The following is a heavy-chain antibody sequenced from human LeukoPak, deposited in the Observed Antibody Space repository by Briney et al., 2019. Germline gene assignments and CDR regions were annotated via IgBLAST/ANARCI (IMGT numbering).Heavy chain of an antibody. CDR3: SRSDGLWRVDY. V-gene: IGHV3-7*01. D-gene: IGHD3-16*01. CDR1: GFTFSTYW. CDR2: IKQDGSER. Sequence: GGSLRLSSTASGFTFSTYWMTWVRQAPGKGLQWVANIKQDGSERYYVDSVKGRFTISRDSAKNSLYLQMNSLRDEDTAVYYCSRSDGLWRVDYWGQGTLVTVSS. J-gene: IGHJ4*02.